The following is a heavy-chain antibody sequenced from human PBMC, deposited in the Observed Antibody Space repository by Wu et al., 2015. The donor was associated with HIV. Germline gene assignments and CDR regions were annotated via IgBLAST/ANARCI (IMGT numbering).Heavy chain of an antibody. CDR1: RHLQQLC. CDR2: IIPIFGTA. Sequence: QVQLVQSGAEVKKPGSVGEGLLQGFWRHLQQLCYQLVRQAPGQGLEWMGGIIPIFGTANYAQKFQGRVTITTDESTSTAYMELSSLRSEDTAVYYCAREGFPFGESSYRVYFDYWGQGTLVTVSS. V-gene: IGHV1-69*05. D-gene: IGHD3-10*01. J-gene: IGHJ4*02. CDR3: AREGFPFGESSYRVYFDY.